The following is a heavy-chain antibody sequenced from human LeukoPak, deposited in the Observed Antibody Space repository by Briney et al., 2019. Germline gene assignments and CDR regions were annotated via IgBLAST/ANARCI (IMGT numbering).Heavy chain of an antibody. CDR3: ARATDAFDI. CDR1: GVSISTYY. V-gene: IGHV4-59*12. CDR2: IYYSGST. J-gene: IGHJ3*02. Sequence: SETLSLTCTVSGVSISTYYGNWIRQAPGKGLEWIGYIYYSGSTNYNPSLKSRVAISVDRSKNQFSLKLSSVTAADTAVYYCARATDAFDIWGQGTMVTVSS.